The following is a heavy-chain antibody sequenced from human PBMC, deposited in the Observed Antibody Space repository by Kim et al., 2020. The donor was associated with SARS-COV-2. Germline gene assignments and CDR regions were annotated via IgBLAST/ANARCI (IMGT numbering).Heavy chain of an antibody. V-gene: IGHV4-59*08. CDR3: ARHGRGILLWFGDPDY. CDR1: GGSISSYY. D-gene: IGHD3-10*01. CDR2: IYYSGST. Sequence: SETLSLTCTVSGGSISSYYWSWIRQPPGKRLEWIGYIYYSGSTNYNPSLKSRVTISVDTSKNQFSLKLSSVTAADTAVYYCARHGRGILLWFGDPDYWGQGTLVTVSS. J-gene: IGHJ4*02.